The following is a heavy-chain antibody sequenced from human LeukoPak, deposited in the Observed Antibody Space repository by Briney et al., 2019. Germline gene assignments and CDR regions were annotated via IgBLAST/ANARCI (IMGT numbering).Heavy chain of an antibody. V-gene: IGHV3-53*01. D-gene: IGHD1-1*01. CDR3: ARKKAGKTFFDY. CDR2: YFRGGKT. Sequence: PGGALRLSFATPGFHLSYHLIASGPRAPGEGVGGDPIYFRGGKTYYADSVKGRFTNSRDNSKNTLYLQMNSLRVEDTAIYYCARKKAGKTFFDYWGQGTLVTVSS. CDR1: GFHLSYHL. J-gene: IGHJ4*02.